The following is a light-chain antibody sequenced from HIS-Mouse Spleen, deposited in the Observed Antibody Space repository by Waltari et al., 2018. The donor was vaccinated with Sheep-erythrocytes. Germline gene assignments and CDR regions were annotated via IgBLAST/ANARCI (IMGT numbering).Light chain of an antibody. J-gene: IGLJ3*02. CDR3: CSYAGSSTPWV. CDR2: EGS. CDR1: SSDVGSYNL. Sequence: QSALTQPASVSGSPGQSITIPCTGTSSDVGSYNLVSRYQQHPGKATKLMIYEGSKRPSGVSNRFSGSKSGNTASLTISGLQAEDEADYYCCSYAGSSTPWVFGGGTKLTVL. V-gene: IGLV2-23*01.